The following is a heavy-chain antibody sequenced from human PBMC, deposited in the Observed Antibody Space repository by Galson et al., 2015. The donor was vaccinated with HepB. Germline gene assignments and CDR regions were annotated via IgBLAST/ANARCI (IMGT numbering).Heavy chain of an antibody. Sequence: SLRLSCAASEFIFSNYAMHWFRQAPGKGLEWVASISNDGGDKYYADSVKGRFTISRDNSKKTLYLHMNNLRTEDTSLYYCAAEGVSYYYGMDVWVQGSTVTVSS. CDR1: EFIFSNYA. J-gene: IGHJ6*02. V-gene: IGHV3-30*01. CDR3: AAEGVSYYYGMDV. D-gene: IGHD3-10*01. CDR2: ISNDGGDK.